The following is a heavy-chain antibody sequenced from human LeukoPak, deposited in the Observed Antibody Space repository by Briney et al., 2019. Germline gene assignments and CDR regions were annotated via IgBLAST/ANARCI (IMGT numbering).Heavy chain of an antibody. CDR1: GFTFSSYG. Sequence: GGSLRLSCPASGFTFSSYGMHWVRQAPGKGLEWVAVISYDGSNKYYADSVKGRFTISRDNSKNTLYLQMNSLRAEDTAVYYCAKGRPYPAVGSSHFDYWGQGTLVTVSS. CDR3: AKGRPYPAVGSSHFDY. V-gene: IGHV3-30*18. J-gene: IGHJ4*02. CDR2: ISYDGSNK. D-gene: IGHD1-26*01.